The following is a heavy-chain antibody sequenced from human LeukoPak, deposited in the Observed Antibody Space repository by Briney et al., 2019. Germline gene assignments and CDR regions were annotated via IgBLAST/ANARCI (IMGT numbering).Heavy chain of an antibody. CDR3: ARARKSSGWDNPDY. V-gene: IGHV4-61*02. CDR1: GGSISSGSYY. D-gene: IGHD6-19*01. J-gene: IGHJ4*02. CDR2: IYTSGST. Sequence: SETLSLTCTVSGGSISSGSYYWSWIRQLAGKGLEWIGRIYTSGSTNYNPSPKSRVTISVDTSKNQFSLKLSSVTAADTAVYYCARARKSSGWDNPDYWGQGTLVTVSS.